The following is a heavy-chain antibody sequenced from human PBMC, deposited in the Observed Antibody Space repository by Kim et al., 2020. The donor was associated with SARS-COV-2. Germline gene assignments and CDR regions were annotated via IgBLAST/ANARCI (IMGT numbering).Heavy chain of an antibody. CDR3: ARVPRYSGNDYRGGRWFDP. V-gene: IGHV1-3*01. D-gene: IGHD5-12*01. Sequence: ASVKVSCKASGYTFTTYAMHWVRQAPGQRLEWMGWINAGNGNTKYSQKFQGRVTITRDTSASTAYMELSSLRSEDTAVYYCARVPRYSGNDYRGGRWFDPWGQGTLVTVSS. CDR1: GYTFTTYA. CDR2: INAGNGNT. J-gene: IGHJ5*02.